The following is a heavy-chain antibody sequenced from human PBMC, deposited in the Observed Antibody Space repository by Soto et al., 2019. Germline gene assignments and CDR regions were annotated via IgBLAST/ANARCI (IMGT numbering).Heavy chain of an antibody. V-gene: IGHV3-74*01. J-gene: IGHJ4*02. Sequence: GGSLRLSCAASGFTLSSYWMHWVRQAPGKGLVWVSSINNDGRRTFYADSVKGRFTISRDSAENTLCLQLNSLRAEDTALYYCASIRRDAYNPRWGQGTLVTVSS. D-gene: IGHD1-1*01. CDR3: ASIRRDAYNPR. CDR2: INNDGRRT. CDR1: GFTLSSYW.